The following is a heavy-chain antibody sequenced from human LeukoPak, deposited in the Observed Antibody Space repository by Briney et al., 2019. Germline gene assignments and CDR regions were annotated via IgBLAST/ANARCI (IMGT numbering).Heavy chain of an antibody. CDR1: GYTFTDYY. Sequence: ASVKVSGKVSGYTFTDYYMHWVQQAPGKGLEWMGLVDPEDGETIYTEKFQGRVTITADTSTDTAYMEMSSLRSEDTAVYYCATEYIVVVPAAKGRWFDPWGQGTLVTVSS. D-gene: IGHD2-2*01. J-gene: IGHJ5*02. V-gene: IGHV1-69-2*01. CDR3: ATEYIVVVPAAKGRWFDP. CDR2: VDPEDGET.